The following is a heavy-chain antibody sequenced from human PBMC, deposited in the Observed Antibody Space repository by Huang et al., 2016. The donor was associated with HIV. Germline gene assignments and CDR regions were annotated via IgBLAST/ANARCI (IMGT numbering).Heavy chain of an antibody. CDR1: GGSISSSFYY. Sequence: QVQLQESGRGLVKPSETLSLTCPVSGGSISSSFYYWGWIRQSPGKGLEWIGSMYYSGSTSYNPSLNSRVTISSDTSNSQFSLKLTSVTAADSAVYYCVRHRPNYDFWSGYYPYFDDWGQGTLVTVSS. CDR3: VRHRPNYDFWSGYYPYFDD. J-gene: IGHJ4*02. V-gene: IGHV4-39*01. CDR2: MYYSGST. D-gene: IGHD3-3*01.